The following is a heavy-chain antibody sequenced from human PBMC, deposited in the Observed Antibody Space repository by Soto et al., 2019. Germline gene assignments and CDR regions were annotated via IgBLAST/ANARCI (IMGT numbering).Heavy chain of an antibody. CDR1: GYTFTGYY. J-gene: IGHJ6*03. V-gene: IGHV1-2*04. D-gene: IGHD3-3*01. Sequence: ASVKVSCKASGYTFTGYYMHWVRQAPGQGLEWMGWINPNSGGTNYAQKFQGWVTMTRDTSISTAYMELSRLGTDDTAVYYCGRGQKYYAFCSGYPHRSYMDAWGKGTTVTVS. CDR2: INPNSGGT. CDR3: GRGQKYYAFCSGYPHRSYMDA.